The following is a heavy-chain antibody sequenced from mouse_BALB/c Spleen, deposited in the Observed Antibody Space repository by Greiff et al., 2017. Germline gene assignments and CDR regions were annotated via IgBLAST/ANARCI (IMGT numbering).Heavy chain of an antibody. CDR2: IWSGGST. CDR1: GFSLTSYG. J-gene: IGHJ2*01. Sequence: VQLQQSGPGLVQPSQSLSITCTVSGFSLTSYGVHWVRQSPGKGLEWLGVIWSGGSTDYNAAFISRLSISKDKSKSQVFFKMNSLQANDTAIYYCARGVARRWGHFDYGGQGTTLTVSS. D-gene: IGHD1-1*01. V-gene: IGHV2-2*02. CDR3: ARGVARRWGHFDY.